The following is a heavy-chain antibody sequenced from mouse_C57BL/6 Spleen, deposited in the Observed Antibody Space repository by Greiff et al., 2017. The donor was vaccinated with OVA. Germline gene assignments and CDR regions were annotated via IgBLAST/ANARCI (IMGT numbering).Heavy chain of an antibody. CDR2: IYWGDDK. Sequence: QVTLKESGPGILQSSQTLSLTCSFSGFSLSTSGMGVSWIRQPSGKGLEWLAHIYWGDDKRYNPSLKSRLTISKDTSRNQVFLKITSVDTADTATYYCARFLQRYFDYWGQGTTLTVSS. CDR1: GFSLSTSGMG. CDR3: ARFLQRYFDY. J-gene: IGHJ2*01. V-gene: IGHV8-12*01.